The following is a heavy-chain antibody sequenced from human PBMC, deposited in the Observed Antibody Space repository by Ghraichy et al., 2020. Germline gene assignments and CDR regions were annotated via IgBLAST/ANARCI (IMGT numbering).Heavy chain of an antibody. V-gene: IGHV6-1*01. D-gene: IGHD3-22*01. J-gene: IGHJ5*02. CDR3: ARGKGITMIVGTRWFDP. CDR1: GDSVSSNSAA. CDR2: TYYRSKWYN. Sequence: SQTLSLTCAISGDSVSSNSAAWNWIRQSPSRGLEWLGRTYYRSKWYNDYAVSVKSRITINPDTSKNQFSLQLNSVTPEDTAVYYCARGKGITMIVGTRWFDPWGQGTLVTVSS.